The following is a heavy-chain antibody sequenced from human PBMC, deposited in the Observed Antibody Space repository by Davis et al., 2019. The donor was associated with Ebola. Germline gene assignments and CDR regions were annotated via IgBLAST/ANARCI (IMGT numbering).Heavy chain of an antibody. V-gene: IGHV1-46*01. J-gene: IGHJ6*03. CDR3: ARDRLSYYDFWSGPFPTYYYMDV. CDR1: GYKFTSYY. Sequence: SVKVSCKPSGYKFTSYYIHWVRQAPGQGLEWMGIIHPGGDNTNYAQKFQGRVTMTRDTSTSTVYMELSSLRSEDTAVYYCARDRLSYYDFWSGPFPTYYYMDVWGEGTAVTVSS. D-gene: IGHD3-3*01. CDR2: IHPGGDNT.